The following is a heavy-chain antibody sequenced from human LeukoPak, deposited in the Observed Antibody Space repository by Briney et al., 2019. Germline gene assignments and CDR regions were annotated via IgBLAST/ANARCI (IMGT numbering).Heavy chain of an antibody. D-gene: IGHD3-16*01. Sequence: GGSLRLSCAASGFTFSSYGMHWVRQAPGKGLEWVAVISYDGSNKYYADSVKGRFTISRDNSKNTLYLQMNSLRAEDTAVYYCAKEANIMITFGGGAFDIWGQGTMVTVSS. V-gene: IGHV3-30*18. CDR2: ISYDGSNK. CDR1: GFTFSSYG. CDR3: AKEANIMITFGGGAFDI. J-gene: IGHJ3*02.